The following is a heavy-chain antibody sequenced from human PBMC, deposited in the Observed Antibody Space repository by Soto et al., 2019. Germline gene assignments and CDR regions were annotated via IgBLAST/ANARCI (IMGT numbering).Heavy chain of an antibody. J-gene: IGHJ4*02. CDR1: GYTLSSYY. V-gene: IGHV1-46*03. CDR2: INPNDATT. Sequence: QVQLVQSGAEVKTPGASVKVSCKASGYTLSSYYMHWVRQAPGQGLEWMGIINPNDATTAYQRKFQGRLSVTRDSSTSTVYMELNRLTSEGTAVYSCSRAPYLDNEDHCGQGTLVTVSS. CDR3: SRAPYLDNEDH. D-gene: IGHD1-1*01.